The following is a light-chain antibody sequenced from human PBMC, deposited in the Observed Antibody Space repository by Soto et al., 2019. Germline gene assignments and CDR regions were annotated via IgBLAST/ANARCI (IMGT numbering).Light chain of an antibody. Sequence: DIVMTQSPLSLPVTPGEPASISCRSSQSLLHSNGYTYLDWYLQKPGQSPQLLIYWGSNRASGVPDRFRGSGSGTDFTLKISRVEAEDVGVYYCMQALQAPLPFGPGTKVDIK. J-gene: IGKJ3*01. CDR3: MQALQAPLP. V-gene: IGKV2-28*01. CDR1: QSLLHSNGYTY. CDR2: WGS.